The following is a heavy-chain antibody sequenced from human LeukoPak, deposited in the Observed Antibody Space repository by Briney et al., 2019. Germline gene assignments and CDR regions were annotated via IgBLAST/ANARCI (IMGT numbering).Heavy chain of an antibody. V-gene: IGHV1-2*02. J-gene: IGHJ4*02. CDR3: ARAHSSGWYHLFDY. CDR1: GYTFTGYY. D-gene: IGHD6-19*01. CDR2: INPNSGGT. Sequence: GASVKVSCKASGYTFTGYYMHWVRQAPGQGLEWMGWINPNSGGTNYAQKFQGRVTMTRDTSISTAYMELSRLRSDDTAVYYCARAHSSGWYHLFDYWGQGTLVTVSS.